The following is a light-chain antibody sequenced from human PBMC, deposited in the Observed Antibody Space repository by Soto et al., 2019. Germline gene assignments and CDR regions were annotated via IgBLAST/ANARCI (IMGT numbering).Light chain of an antibody. CDR1: QSIGSN. CDR2: GAF. CDR3: QHYNNWPPYT. J-gene: IGKJ2*01. Sequence: EIVMTQSPVTLSVSPWERATLSWRASQSIGSNLAWYQQTPGQAPRLLIYGAFTRATGIPTRFSGSGSGTEFTLTISSLQSEDFAVYYCQHYNNWPPYTFGQGTKVDIK. V-gene: IGKV3-15*01.